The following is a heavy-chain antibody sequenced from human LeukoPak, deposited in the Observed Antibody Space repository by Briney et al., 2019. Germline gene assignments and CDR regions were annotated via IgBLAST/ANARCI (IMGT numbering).Heavy chain of an antibody. J-gene: IGHJ4*02. CDR3: ARDTAGAHDY. CDR2: ISHTETT. Sequence: SETLSLTCSVSGGSVSSYYWSWVRQTPGKGLEWIGYISHTETTDYGPSLRSRVTMSLDTSKNQFSLKLSSVTAADTAVYYCARDTAGAHDYWGQGTMVTVSS. CDR1: GGSVSSYY. D-gene: IGHD4-17*01. V-gene: IGHV4-59*02.